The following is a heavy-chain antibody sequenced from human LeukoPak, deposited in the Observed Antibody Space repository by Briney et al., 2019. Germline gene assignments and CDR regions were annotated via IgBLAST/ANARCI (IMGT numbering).Heavy chain of an antibody. CDR3: AKPFRDGYNPRTWYFDL. Sequence: GESLKISCKGSGYRFTSYWIGWVRPRPGKGLEWMGIIYPGDSDTRYSPSFQGQVTFSADKSITTAYLQWSSLKTSDTAMYYCAKPFRDGYNPRTWYFDLWGRGTQVTVSS. D-gene: IGHD5-24*01. J-gene: IGHJ2*01. CDR2: IYPGDSDT. CDR1: GYRFTSYW. V-gene: IGHV5-51*01.